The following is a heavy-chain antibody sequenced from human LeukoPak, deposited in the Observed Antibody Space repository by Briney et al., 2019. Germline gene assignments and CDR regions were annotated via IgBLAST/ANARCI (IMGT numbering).Heavy chain of an antibody. J-gene: IGHJ4*02. CDR1: GGSFSGYY. D-gene: IGHD6-19*01. V-gene: IGHV4-34*01. CDR3: ARETSLAGFASGLGFNY. Sequence: SEALSLTFAVYGGSFSGYYWSWIRQPPGKGLEWIGEINHSGSTNYNPSLKSRVTISVDTSKNQFSLKLTSVTAADTATYYCARETSLAGFASGLGFNYWGQGILVTVSS. CDR2: INHSGST.